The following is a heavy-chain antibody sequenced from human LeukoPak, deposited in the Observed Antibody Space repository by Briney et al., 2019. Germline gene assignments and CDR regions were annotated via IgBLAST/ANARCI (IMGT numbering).Heavy chain of an antibody. Sequence: ASVKVSCKASGYTFTGYYMHWVRQAPGQGLEWMGRINPNSGGTNYAQKFQGRVTMTRDTSISTAYMELSRLRSYDTAVYYCARLLNTVTADNWFDPWGQGTLVTVSS. CDR1: GYTFTGYY. J-gene: IGHJ5*02. V-gene: IGHV1-2*06. CDR3: ARLLNTVTADNWFDP. D-gene: IGHD4-17*01. CDR2: INPNSGGT.